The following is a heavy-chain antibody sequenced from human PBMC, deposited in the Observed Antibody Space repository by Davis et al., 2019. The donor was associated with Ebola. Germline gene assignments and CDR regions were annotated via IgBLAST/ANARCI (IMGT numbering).Heavy chain of an antibody. CDR3: AKGPQYYDILTGYYNH. V-gene: IGHV3-7*01. Sequence: GGSLRLSCAASGFTFSSYWMSWVRQAPGKGLEWVANIKQDGSEKYYVDSVKGRFTISRDNSKNTLYLQMNSLRAEDTAVYYCAKGPQYYDILTGYYNHWGQGTLVTVSS. CDR2: IKQDGSEK. CDR1: GFTFSSYW. D-gene: IGHD3-9*01. J-gene: IGHJ4*02.